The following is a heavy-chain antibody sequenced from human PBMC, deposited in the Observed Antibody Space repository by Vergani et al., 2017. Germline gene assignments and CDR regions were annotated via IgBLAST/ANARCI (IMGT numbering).Heavy chain of an antibody. CDR3: AGQDIVTTDSYSSGGYDFDY. D-gene: IGHD6-19*01. V-gene: IGHV5-51*01. J-gene: IGHJ4*02. Sequence: EVQLVQSGAEVKKPGESLKISCKGSGYSFTSYWIGWVRQMPGKGLEWMGIIYPGDSDTRYSPSFQGQVTISADKSISTAYLQWSSLKAADTAMYYCAGQDIVTTDSYSSGGYDFDYWGQGTLVTVSS. CDR2: IYPGDSDT. CDR1: GYSFTSYW.